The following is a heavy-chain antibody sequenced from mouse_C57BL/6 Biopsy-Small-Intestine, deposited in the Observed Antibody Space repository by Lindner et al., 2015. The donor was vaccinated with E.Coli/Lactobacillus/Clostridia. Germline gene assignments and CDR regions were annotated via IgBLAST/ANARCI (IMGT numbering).Heavy chain of an antibody. V-gene: IGHV1-81*01. Sequence: VQLQESGAELARPGASVKLSCKASGYTFTSYGISWVKQRTGQGLEWIGEIYPRSGNTYYNEKFKGKATLTADKSSSTAYMELRSLTSEDSAVYFCARGSFYDGYYGWYFDVWGTGTTVTVSS. D-gene: IGHD2-3*01. CDR2: IYPRSGNT. CDR1: GYTFTSYG. J-gene: IGHJ1*03. CDR3: ARGSFYDGYYGWYFDV.